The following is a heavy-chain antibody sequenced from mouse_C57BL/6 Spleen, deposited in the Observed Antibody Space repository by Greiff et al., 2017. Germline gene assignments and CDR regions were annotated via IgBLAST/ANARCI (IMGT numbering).Heavy chain of an antibody. Sequence: QVHVKQSGAELARPGASVKMSCKASGYTFTSYTMHWVKQRPGQGLAWIGYINPSSGYTKYNQKFKDKDTLTADKSSSTAYMQLSSLTSEDSAVYYCAREDWDEDDYWGQGTTLTVSS. D-gene: IGHD4-1*01. CDR2: INPSSGYT. V-gene: IGHV1-4*01. CDR3: AREDWDEDDY. CDR1: GYTFTSYT. J-gene: IGHJ2*01.